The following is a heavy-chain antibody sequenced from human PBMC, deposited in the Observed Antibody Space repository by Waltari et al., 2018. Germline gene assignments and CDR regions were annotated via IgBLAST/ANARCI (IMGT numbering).Heavy chain of an antibody. CDR2: IRYDGSNK. Sequence: QVQLVESGGGVVQPGGSLRLSCAASGFTFSSYGMHWVRQAPGKGLEWVAFIRYDGSNKYYADSVKGRFTISRDNSKNTLYLQMNSLRAEDTAVYYCAKDTSGRFDPWGQGTLVTVSS. J-gene: IGHJ5*02. CDR1: GFTFSSYG. V-gene: IGHV3-30*02. D-gene: IGHD6-25*01. CDR3: AKDTSGRFDP.